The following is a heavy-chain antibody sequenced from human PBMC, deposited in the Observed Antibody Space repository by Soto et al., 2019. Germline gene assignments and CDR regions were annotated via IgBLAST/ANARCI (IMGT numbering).Heavy chain of an antibody. CDR1: GFTFSSYW. V-gene: IGHV3-7*05. J-gene: IGHJ6*02. Sequence: GGSLRLSCAASGFTFSSYWMSWVRQAPGKGLEWVANIKQDGSEKYYVDSVKGRFTISRENAKNSLYLQMNSLRAEDTAVYYCARRNWNYWDYYGMDVWGQGTTVTVSS. CDR3: ARRNWNYWDYYGMDV. D-gene: IGHD1-7*01. CDR2: IKQDGSEK.